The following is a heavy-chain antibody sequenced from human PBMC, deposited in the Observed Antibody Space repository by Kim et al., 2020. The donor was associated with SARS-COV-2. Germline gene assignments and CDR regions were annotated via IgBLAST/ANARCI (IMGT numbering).Heavy chain of an antibody. CDR3: AGRGTSWYSQIDY. Sequence: GGSLRLSCAASGFTFSDSYMSWIRQAPGKGLEWVSYITSSSTYTNYADSVKGRFTITRDNAGNSLNLQMNTLRAEDTAVYYCAGRGTSWYSQIDYWGQGTLVTVSS. J-gene: IGHJ4*02. D-gene: IGHD6-13*01. V-gene: IGHV3-11*03. CDR2: ITSSSTYT. CDR1: GFTFSDSY.